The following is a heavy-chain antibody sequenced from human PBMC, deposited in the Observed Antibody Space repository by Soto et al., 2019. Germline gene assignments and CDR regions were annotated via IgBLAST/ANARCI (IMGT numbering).Heavy chain of an antibody. V-gene: IGHV4-30-4*01. CDR3: ARGDIVVVPAASKHYYYGMDV. CDR2: IYYSGST. D-gene: IGHD2-2*01. CDR1: GGSISSGDYC. J-gene: IGHJ6*02. Sequence: SETLSLTCTVSGGSISSGDYCWSWIRQPPGKGLEWIGYIYYSGSTYYNPSLKSRVTISVDTSKNQFSLKLSSVTAADTAVYYCARGDIVVVPAASKHYYYGMDVWGQGTTVTVSS.